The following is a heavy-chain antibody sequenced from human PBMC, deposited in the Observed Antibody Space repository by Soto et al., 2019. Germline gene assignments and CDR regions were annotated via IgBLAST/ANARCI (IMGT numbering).Heavy chain of an antibody. Sequence: GGSLRLSCAASGFIFSDYSMSWVRQSPGKGLEGVANIKQDGGEEDYVDSVKGRLTISRDNAKNSLYLQMNSLRAEDTAVYYCAKVHDYGGNTRERFGMAVWGQGTTVTVSS. J-gene: IGHJ6*02. V-gene: IGHV3-7*03. CDR3: AKVHDYGGNTRERFGMAV. CDR2: IKQDGGEE. CDR1: GFIFSDYS. D-gene: IGHD4-17*01.